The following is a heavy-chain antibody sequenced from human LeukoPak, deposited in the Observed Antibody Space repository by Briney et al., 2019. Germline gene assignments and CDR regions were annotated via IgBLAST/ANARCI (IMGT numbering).Heavy chain of an antibody. CDR2: IYYSGST. Sequence: SETLSLTCTVSGGSISSSSNYWGWIRQPPGKGLEWIGSIYYSGSTYYNPSLKSRVTISVDTSKNQFSLKLSSVTAADTAVYYCARRHHPFYYYDSRGVFFDYWGQGTLVTVSS. V-gene: IGHV4-39*01. D-gene: IGHD3-22*01. CDR3: ARRHHPFYYYDSRGVFFDY. J-gene: IGHJ4*02. CDR1: GGSISSSSNY.